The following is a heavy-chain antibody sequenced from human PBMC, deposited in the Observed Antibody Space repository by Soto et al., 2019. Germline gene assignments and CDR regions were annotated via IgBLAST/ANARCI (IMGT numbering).Heavy chain of an antibody. V-gene: IGHV3-53*01. CDR1: GFTVNSDY. D-gene: IGHD5-18*01. J-gene: IGHJ4*02. Sequence: GGSLRLSCAASGFTVNSDYMSWLRQAPGEGLEWVSITYAGGSTYYADSVKGRFTVSRDSSRTTLYLQMNSLRAEDTVVYYCAGGVNYGYIDYWGQGTPVTVSS. CDR3: AGGVNYGYIDY. CDR2: TYAGGST.